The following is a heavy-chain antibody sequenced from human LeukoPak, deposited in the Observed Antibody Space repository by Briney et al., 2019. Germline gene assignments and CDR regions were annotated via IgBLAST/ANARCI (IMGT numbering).Heavy chain of an antibody. J-gene: IGHJ4*02. V-gene: IGHV3-7*01. CDR2: INQDGSEE. CDR3: VRDGGVSGYDLLDY. D-gene: IGHD5-12*01. Sequence: GSLRLSCAASGFTFSHYWMTWVRQAPGKGLKWVAQINQDGSEEYYMDSVKARFTISRDNAKNSVFLQMNSLRAEDTAVYYCVRDGGVSGYDLLDYWGQGTLVTVSS. CDR1: GFTFSHYW.